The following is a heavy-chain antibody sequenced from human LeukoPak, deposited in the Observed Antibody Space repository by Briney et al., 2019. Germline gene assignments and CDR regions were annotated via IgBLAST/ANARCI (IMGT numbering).Heavy chain of an antibody. CDR3: ARGSPYYDFWSGAIAGN. CDR2: ISSSSSYI. D-gene: IGHD3-3*01. Sequence: GGSLRLSCAASGFTFNDYSVTWVRQAPGRGLEWVSSISSSSSYIYYADSVKGRFTISRDNAKNSLYLQMNSLRAEDTAVYYCARGSPYYDFWSGAIAGNWGQGTLVTVSS. CDR1: GFTFNDYS. J-gene: IGHJ4*02. V-gene: IGHV3-21*01.